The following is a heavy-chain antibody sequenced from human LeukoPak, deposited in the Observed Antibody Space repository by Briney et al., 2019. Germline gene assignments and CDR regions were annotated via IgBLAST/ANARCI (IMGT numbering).Heavy chain of an antibody. CDR2: INHSGST. Sequence: PSETLSLTCAVYGGSFSGYYWSWIRQPPGKGLEWIGEINHSGSTNYNPSLKSRVTISVDTSKNQFSLKLSSVTAADTAVYYCARGSPYYYGSGNWFDPWSQGTLVTVSS. CDR3: ARGSPYYYGSGNWFDP. V-gene: IGHV4-34*01. J-gene: IGHJ5*02. D-gene: IGHD3-10*01. CDR1: GGSFSGYY.